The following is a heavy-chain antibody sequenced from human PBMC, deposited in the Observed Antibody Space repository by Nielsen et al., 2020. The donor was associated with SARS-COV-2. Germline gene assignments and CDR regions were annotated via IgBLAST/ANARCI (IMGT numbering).Heavy chain of an antibody. Sequence: GSLRLSCTVSGGSIRSYFWSWIRQPAGKGLEWIGRIFTSGSTNYNPSLKSRVTISVDTSKNQFSLKLSSVTAADTAVYYCAREGGYSSTWGQGTLVTVSS. CDR2: IFTSGST. V-gene: IGHV4-4*07. CDR1: GGSIRSYF. D-gene: IGHD6-13*01. J-gene: IGHJ5*02. CDR3: AREGGYSST.